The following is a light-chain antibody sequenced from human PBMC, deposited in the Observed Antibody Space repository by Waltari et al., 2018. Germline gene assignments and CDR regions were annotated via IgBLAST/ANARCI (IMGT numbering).Light chain of an antibody. J-gene: IGKJ1*01. CDR3: QKYESLPAT. CDR2: HAS. V-gene: IGKV3-20*01. CDR1: QSVGRY. Sequence: CRASQSVGRYVVWYQQKPGQAPRLLIYHASIRATGIPDRFSGSGSGTDFSLTISRLEPEDFAVYYCQKYESLPATFGQGTKVEI.